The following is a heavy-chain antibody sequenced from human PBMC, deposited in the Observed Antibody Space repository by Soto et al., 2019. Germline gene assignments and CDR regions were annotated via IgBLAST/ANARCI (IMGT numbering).Heavy chain of an antibody. CDR2: IYYSGST. CDR3: ARRWGRTFDY. D-gene: IGHD7-27*01. J-gene: IGHJ4*02. CDR1: GGSISSYY. V-gene: IGHV4-59*08. Sequence: SETLSLTCTVSGGSISSYYWSWLRQPPGKGLEWIGYIYYSGSTNYNPSPKSRVTISVDTSKNQFSLKLSSVTAADTAVYYCARRWGRTFDYWGQGTLVTVS.